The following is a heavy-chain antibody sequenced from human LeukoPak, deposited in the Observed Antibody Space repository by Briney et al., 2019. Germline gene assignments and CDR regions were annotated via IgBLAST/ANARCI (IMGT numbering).Heavy chain of an antibody. CDR1: GLTVSSNY. D-gene: IGHD6-13*01. V-gene: IGHV3-53*01. CDR2: IYSGGST. Sequence: GGSLRLSCAASGLTVSSNYMSWVRQAPGKGLEWVSTIYSGGSTYYADSVKGRFTISRDISKNTLYLQMNSLRAEDTAVYYCAKEEYSGSWRYFDYWGQGTLVTVSS. CDR3: AKEEYSGSWRYFDY. J-gene: IGHJ4*02.